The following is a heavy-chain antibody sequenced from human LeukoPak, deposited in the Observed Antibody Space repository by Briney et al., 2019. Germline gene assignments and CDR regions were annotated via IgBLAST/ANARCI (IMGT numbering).Heavy chain of an antibody. CDR1: RFTFNSYA. CDR2: IGGSNGIT. V-gene: IGHV3-23*01. D-gene: IGHD5-12*01. Sequence: GGSLRLSCAASRFTFNSYAMSWVRQAPGKGLEWVSVIGGSNGITFYVGSVKGRFTISRDNSKDTLYLQMNSLRAEDTAVYYCARNENSGWGYFDYWGQGTLVTVSP. CDR3: ARNENSGWGYFDY. J-gene: IGHJ4*02.